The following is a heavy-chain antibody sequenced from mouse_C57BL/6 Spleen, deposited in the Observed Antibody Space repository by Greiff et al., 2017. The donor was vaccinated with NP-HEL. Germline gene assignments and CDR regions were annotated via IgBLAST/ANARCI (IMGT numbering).Heavy chain of an antibody. V-gene: IGHV1-74*01. CDR3: AIYYYGSSSLYAMDY. J-gene: IGHJ4*01. D-gene: IGHD1-1*01. CDR2: IHPSDSDT. Sequence: VQLQQPGAELVKPGASVKVSCKASGYTFTSYWMHWVKQRPGQGLEWIGRIHPSDSDTNYNQKFKGKATLTVDKSSSTAYMQLSSLTSEDSAVYYCAIYYYGSSSLYAMDYWGQGTSVTVSS. CDR1: GYTFTSYW.